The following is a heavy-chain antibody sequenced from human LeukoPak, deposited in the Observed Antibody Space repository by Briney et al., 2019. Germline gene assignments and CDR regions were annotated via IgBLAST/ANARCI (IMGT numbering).Heavy chain of an antibody. J-gene: IGHJ3*02. CDR1: GYSLSDLS. Sequence: GASVRVSCRVSGYSLSDLSIHWVRHVPGKGLEWMGGFEPEEGEHGLTVYAQNFEGRLTLTEDTVRDTAYMELVSLTSEDTAVYYCATDRLEIYALHIWGQGTMVTVSS. V-gene: IGHV1-24*01. CDR2: FEPEEGEHGLT. CDR3: ATDRLEIYALHI. D-gene: IGHD1-1*01.